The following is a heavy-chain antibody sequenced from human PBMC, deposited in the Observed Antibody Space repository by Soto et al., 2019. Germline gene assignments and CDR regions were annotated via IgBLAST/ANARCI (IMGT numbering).Heavy chain of an antibody. V-gene: IGHV5-51*01. Sequence: GESLKISCKGSGYSLTSYWVGWVRQMAGEGLEWMGIICPGDSDTRYIPSFQAQVTISADKSISSASLQWYSQKAADTAMSDCATRVHGAYPGKYYYAMDVRGQGTTVTV. J-gene: IGHJ6*02. CDR1: GYSLTSYW. D-gene: IGHD2-8*01. CDR2: ICPGDSDT. CDR3: ATRVHGAYPGKYYYAMDV.